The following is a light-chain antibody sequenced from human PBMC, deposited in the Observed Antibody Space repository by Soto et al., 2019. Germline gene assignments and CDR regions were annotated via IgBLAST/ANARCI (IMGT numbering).Light chain of an antibody. J-gene: IGKJ5*01. CDR2: DAS. CDR3: QQRSNWLIT. V-gene: IGKV3-11*01. CDR1: QNIGTS. Sequence: IVLTQSPGTLSLSPGERATLSCRAGQNIGTSLVWSQQKPGQAPRLLIYDASNRATGIPARFSGSGSGTDFTLTISSLEPEDFAVYYCQQRSNWLITFGQGTRLEIK.